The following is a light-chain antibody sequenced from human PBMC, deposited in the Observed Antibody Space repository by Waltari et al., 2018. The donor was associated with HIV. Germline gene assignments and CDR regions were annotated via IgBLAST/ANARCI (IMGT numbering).Light chain of an antibody. CDR3: WSYTSSDTFV. V-gene: IGLV2-14*01. CDR2: EVS. J-gene: IGLJ1*01. Sequence: QSALTQPVSVSGSPGQSLAISCIGTHTDVGRYNYVSWYQHHPGKAPKLIIYEVSNRPSEVSNRFSGSKSGDTAFLTISGLHGEDEADYYCWSYTSSDTFVFGTGTKVTVL. CDR1: HTDVGRYNY.